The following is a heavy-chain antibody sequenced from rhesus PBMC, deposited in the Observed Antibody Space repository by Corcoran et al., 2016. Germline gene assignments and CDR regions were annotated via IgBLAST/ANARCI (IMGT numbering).Heavy chain of an antibody. D-gene: IGHD6-25*01. CDR2: VDPEDGEP. J-gene: IGHJ4*01. V-gene: IGHV1-111*02. CDR1: GYTLTDYY. CDR3: ATESRYSDHLDY. Sequence: EVQLVQSGAEVQKPGASVKISCKASGYTLTDYYLHWVRQTPGKGLEWIGRVDPEDGEPKHAPKFQDRLTITSDTSTDIAYIELSSLISEDTAVYYCATESRYSDHLDYWGQGVLVTVSS.